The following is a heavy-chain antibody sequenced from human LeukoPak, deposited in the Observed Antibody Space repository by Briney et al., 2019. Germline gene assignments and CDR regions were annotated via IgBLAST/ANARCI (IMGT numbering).Heavy chain of an antibody. V-gene: IGHV3-23*01. CDR2: VSGSGSST. D-gene: IGHD6-19*01. CDR1: GFRFSTYA. Sequence: PGGSLRLSCAASGFRFSTYALNWVRQAPGKGLDWVSSVSGSGSSTYYTDSVKGRFTISRDNSNNTVYLQMTSLRGEDTALYYGAKDWYTSGPGYFQNWGQGTLVIVSS. CDR3: AKDWYTSGPGYFQN. J-gene: IGHJ1*01.